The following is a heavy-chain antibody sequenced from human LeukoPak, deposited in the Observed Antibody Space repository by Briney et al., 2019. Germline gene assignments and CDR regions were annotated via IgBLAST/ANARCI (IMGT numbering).Heavy chain of an antibody. CDR2: ISTSGNYE. V-gene: IGHV3-11*06. Sequence: GGSLRLSCAASGFTFSDYYMSWIRQAPGKGLEWVSYISTSGNYENYTDSVNGRFSISRDNAKNSLYLQMNSLRDEDTAVYYCARHVKGHFDYWGQGTLVTVSS. J-gene: IGHJ4*02. CDR3: ARHVKGHFDY. CDR1: GFTFSDYY.